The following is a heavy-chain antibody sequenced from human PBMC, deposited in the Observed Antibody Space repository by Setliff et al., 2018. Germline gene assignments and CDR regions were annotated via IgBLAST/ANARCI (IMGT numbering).Heavy chain of an antibody. V-gene: IGHV4-38-2*02. J-gene: IGHJ4*02. Sequence: SETLSLTCTVSGYSISSGYIWGWIRQPPGKGLEWVGNIGHTGSINYNPSLKSRLTISRDTSKHQVSLKLNSVTATDTAVYYCARDLGHGGDSDYWGQGILVTVSS. CDR2: IGHTGSI. D-gene: IGHD2-21*02. CDR1: GYSISSGYI. CDR3: ARDLGHGGDSDY.